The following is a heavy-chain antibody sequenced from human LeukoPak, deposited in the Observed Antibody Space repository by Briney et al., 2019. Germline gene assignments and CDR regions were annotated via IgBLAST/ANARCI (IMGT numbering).Heavy chain of an antibody. V-gene: IGHV4-34*01. Sequence: SETLSLTCAVYGGSFSGYYWSWIRQPPGKGLEWIGEINHSGSTNYNPSLKSRVTISVDTSKNQFSLKLSSVTAADTAVYYCARSSSWLRGFDYWGQGTLVTVSS. J-gene: IGHJ4*02. CDR2: INHSGST. CDR3: ARSSSWLRGFDY. CDR1: GGSFSGYY. D-gene: IGHD6-13*01.